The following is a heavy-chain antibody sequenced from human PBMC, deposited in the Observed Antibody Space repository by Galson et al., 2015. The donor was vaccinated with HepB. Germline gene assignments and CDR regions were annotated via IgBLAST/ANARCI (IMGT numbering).Heavy chain of an antibody. Sequence: SLRLSCAASGFTFSSYRMSWVRQAPGKGLEWVANIKQDGSEKYYVDSVKGRFTISRDNAKNSLYLQMNSLRAEDTAVYYCARVMIFGEDNWFDPWGQGTLVTVSS. V-gene: IGHV3-7*01. CDR1: GFTFSSYR. J-gene: IGHJ5*02. D-gene: IGHD3/OR15-3a*01. CDR3: ARVMIFGEDNWFDP. CDR2: IKQDGSEK.